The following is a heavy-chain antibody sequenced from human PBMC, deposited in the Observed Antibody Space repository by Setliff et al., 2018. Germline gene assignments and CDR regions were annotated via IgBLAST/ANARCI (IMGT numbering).Heavy chain of an antibody. J-gene: IGHJ4*02. CDR2: ISSSGDTT. CDR1: GFTFSAAW. V-gene: IGHV3-23*01. D-gene: IGHD1-26*01. Sequence: SLRLSCAASGFTFSAAWMTWLRLGPGKGLEWVSIISSSGDTTYYADSVKGRFTISRDNSKNTLYLQMNSLRAEDTAVYYCCSGSYLFVYWGQGSLVTVSS. CDR3: CSGSYLFVY.